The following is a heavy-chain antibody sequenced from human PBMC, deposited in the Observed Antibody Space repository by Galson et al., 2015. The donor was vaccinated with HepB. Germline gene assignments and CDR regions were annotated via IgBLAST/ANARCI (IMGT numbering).Heavy chain of an antibody. CDR2: ISAYNGNT. CDR1: GYTFTSYG. J-gene: IGHJ4*02. V-gene: IGHV1-18*01. D-gene: IGHD3-10*01. CDR3: ARVEYYGSGSQLWSLYYFDY. Sequence: SVKVSCKASGYTFTSYGISWVRQAPGQGLEWMGWISAYNGNTNYAQKLQGRVTMTTDTSTSTAYMELRSLRSDDTAVYYCARVEYYGSGSQLWSLYYFDYWGQGTLVTVSS.